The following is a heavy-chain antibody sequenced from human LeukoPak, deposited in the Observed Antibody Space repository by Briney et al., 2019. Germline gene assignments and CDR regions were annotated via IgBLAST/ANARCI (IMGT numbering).Heavy chain of an antibody. CDR1: GFTFSTHT. V-gene: IGHV3-48*01. CDR2: ISGSTSVI. Sequence: PGGSLRLSCAASGFTFSTHTMAWVRQAPGKGLEWVSYISGSTSVIYYADSVKGRFTISRDNAKNSLYLQMNSLRTEDTAIYYCVSGLYYIDVWGNGTAVTVS. CDR3: VSGLYYIDV. J-gene: IGHJ6*03.